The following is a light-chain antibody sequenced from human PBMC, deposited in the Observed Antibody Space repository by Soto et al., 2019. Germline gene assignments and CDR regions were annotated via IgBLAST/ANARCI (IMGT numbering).Light chain of an antibody. CDR2: KVS. J-gene: IGKJ2*01. CDR3: LQATFWPST. CDR1: QSLGHSDGNTY. V-gene: IGKV2-30*02. Sequence: EAVMTQSPLSLPVTLGQPASISCKTSQSLGHSDGNTYLNWFQQRPGQSPRRLIYKVSNRVSGVPATYSGSGPGTDFTLNISRVEAQDLRAVSYCLQATFWPSTFGQGPKLDIK.